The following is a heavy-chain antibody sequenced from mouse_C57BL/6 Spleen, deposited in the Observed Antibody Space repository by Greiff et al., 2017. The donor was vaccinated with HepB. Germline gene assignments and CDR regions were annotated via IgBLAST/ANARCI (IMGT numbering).Heavy chain of an antibody. V-gene: IGHV1-19*01. J-gene: IGHJ4*01. D-gene: IGHD1-1*01. Sequence: VHVKQSGPVLVKPGASVKMSCKASGYTFTDYYMNWVKQSHGKSLEWIGVINPYNGGTSYNQKFKGKATLTVDKSSSTAYMELNSLTSEDSAVYYCARAITTVVAKDYAMDYWGQGTSVTVSS. CDR1: GYTFTDYY. CDR3: ARAITTVVAKDYAMDY. CDR2: INPYNGGT.